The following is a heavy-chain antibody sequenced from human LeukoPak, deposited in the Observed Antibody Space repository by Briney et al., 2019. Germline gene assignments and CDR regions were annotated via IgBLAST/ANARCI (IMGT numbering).Heavy chain of an antibody. J-gene: IGHJ4*02. D-gene: IGHD6-19*01. V-gene: IGHV3-7*01. Sequence: PGGSLRLSCAASGFTFSSYWMSWVRQAPSQGLDRVSINKQDRSQKFNVDSVKGQFTTSKDNAKNSLYRQMNSRRAEDTALYYGAKVGTPGVAGDFDYCGQGTLVTVSS. CDR1: GFTFSSYW. CDR3: AKVGTPGVAGDFDY. CDR2: NKQDRSQK.